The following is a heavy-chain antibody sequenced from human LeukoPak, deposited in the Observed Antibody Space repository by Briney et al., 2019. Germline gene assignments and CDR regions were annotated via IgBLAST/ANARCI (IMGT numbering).Heavy chain of an antibody. CDR2: INPSGGST. Sequence: ASVKVSCKASGYTFTSYYMHWVRQAPGQGLEWMGIINPSGGSTSYAQKFQGRVTMTRDTSISTAYMELSRLRSDDTAVYYCARGRIAVAGTYYFDYWGQGTLVTVSS. V-gene: IGHV1-46*01. D-gene: IGHD6-19*01. CDR1: GYTFTSYY. J-gene: IGHJ4*02. CDR3: ARGRIAVAGTYYFDY.